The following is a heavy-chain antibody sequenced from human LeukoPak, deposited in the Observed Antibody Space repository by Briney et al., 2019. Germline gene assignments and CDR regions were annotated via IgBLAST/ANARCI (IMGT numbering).Heavy chain of an antibody. D-gene: IGHD6-13*01. Sequence: SVKVSCKASVGTFSSYAISWVRQAPGQGLEWMGGIIPIFGTANYAQKFQGRVTITADESTSTAYMELSSLRSEDTAVYYCARAPIPIAAAGTFDYWGQGTLVTVSS. V-gene: IGHV1-69*13. CDR1: VGTFSSYA. CDR2: IIPIFGTA. J-gene: IGHJ4*02. CDR3: ARAPIPIAAAGTFDY.